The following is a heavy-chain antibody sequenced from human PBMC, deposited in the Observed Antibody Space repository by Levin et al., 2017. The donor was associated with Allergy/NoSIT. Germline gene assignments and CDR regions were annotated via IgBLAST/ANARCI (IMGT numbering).Heavy chain of an antibody. D-gene: IGHD6-13*01. CDR1: GFIFSNYH. CDR2: ISSTSATI. J-gene: IGHJ4*02. V-gene: IGHV3-48*01. CDR3: ARDAAGVTAPGSLDY. Sequence: GGSLRLSCVASGFIFSNYHINWVRQAPGKGLEWLSYISSTSATIYYSDSVKGRFTISRDNAKNSLYLQMNNLRAEDTAIYYCARDAAGVTAPGSLDYWGQGTQVTVSS.